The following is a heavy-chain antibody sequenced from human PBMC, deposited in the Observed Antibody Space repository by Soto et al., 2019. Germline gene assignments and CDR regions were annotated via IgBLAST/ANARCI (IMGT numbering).Heavy chain of an antibody. CDR2: LSGDGTTT. Sequence: EVQLLESGGGLVQPGGSLRLSCTASGFTFSTYGMSWVRQAPGKGLEWVSSLSGDGTTTSYIDSVKGRFTISRDNSRNTLSLQMNSLRTEDTAIYYCAKDISFDTSAYNYWGQGILVAVSS. CDR1: GFTFSTYG. CDR3: AKDISFDTSAYNY. D-gene: IGHD3-22*01. J-gene: IGHJ4*02. V-gene: IGHV3-23*01.